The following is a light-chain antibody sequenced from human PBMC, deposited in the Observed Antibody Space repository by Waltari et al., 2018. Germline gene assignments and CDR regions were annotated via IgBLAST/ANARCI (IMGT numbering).Light chain of an antibody. V-gene: IGKV3-20*01. Sequence: VLTQSPGTLSLSPGERATLSCRASHSLTKKYLAWYQQKPGQAPRLLIYGASNRAAGIPDRFSGSGSGTDFTLTISSLQPEYFATYYCLQDYNFLWTFGQGTKLEIK. CDR3: LQDYNFLWT. J-gene: IGKJ1*01. CDR2: GAS. CDR1: HSLTKKY.